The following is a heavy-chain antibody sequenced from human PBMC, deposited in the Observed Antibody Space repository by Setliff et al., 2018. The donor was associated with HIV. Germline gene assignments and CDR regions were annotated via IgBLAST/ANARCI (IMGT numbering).Heavy chain of an antibody. CDR2: IYYSGYTNERA. CDR1: GDSIMNYY. J-gene: IGHJ5*02. CDR3: ARHQKGYYGSGSYSA. Sequence: PSETLSLTCNVSGDSIMNYYWIWIRQPPGKGLDWIGYIYYSGYTNERASYNPSLQSRVTISEDTSKNQVYLTLRSVTAADTAMYYCARHQKGYYGSGSYSAWGQGKLVTVSS. D-gene: IGHD3-10*01. V-gene: IGHV4-59*08.